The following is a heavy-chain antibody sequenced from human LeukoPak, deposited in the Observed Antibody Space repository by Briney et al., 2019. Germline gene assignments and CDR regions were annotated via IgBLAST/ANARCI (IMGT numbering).Heavy chain of an antibody. CDR3: ARSLSTAGIDY. Sequence: SGTLSLTCAVSGYSISSGRYWGWIRQPPGKGLEWIGSVFHSGTTYYNPSPKSRVTISVDTSKNQFSLNLRSVTAADTAVYYCARSLSTAGIDYWGQGTLVTVSS. CDR1: GYSISSGRY. J-gene: IGHJ4*02. V-gene: IGHV4-38-2*01. CDR2: VFHSGTT. D-gene: IGHD2-2*01.